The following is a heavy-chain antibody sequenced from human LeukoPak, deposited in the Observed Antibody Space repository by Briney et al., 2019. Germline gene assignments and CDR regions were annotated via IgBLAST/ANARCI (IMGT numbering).Heavy chain of an antibody. J-gene: IGHJ5*02. CDR2: MNPNSGNT. CDR3: ARGPFFGWWELPYDSGSTGFDP. V-gene: IGHV1-8*01. D-gene: IGHD1-26*01. CDR1: GYTFTSYD. Sequence: ASVKVSCKASGYTFTSYDINWVRQATGQGLEWMGWMNPNSGNTGYAQKFQGRVTMTRNTSISTAYMELSSLRSEDTAVYYCARGPFFGWWELPYDSGSTGFDPWGQGTLVTVSS.